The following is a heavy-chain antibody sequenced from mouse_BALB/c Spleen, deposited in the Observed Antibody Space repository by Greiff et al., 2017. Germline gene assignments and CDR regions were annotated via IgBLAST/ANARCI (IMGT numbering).Heavy chain of an antibody. D-gene: IGHD2-4*01. V-gene: IGHV1-15*01. CDR2: IDPETGGT. J-gene: IGHJ3*01. CDR1: GYTFTDYE. Sequence: VQLQQSGAELVRPGASVTLSCKASGYTFTDYEMHWVKQTPVHGLEWIGAIDPETGGTAYNQKFKGKATLTADKSSSTAYMELRSLTSEDSAVYYCTRRMSTTRFAYWGQGTLVTVSA. CDR3: TRRMSTTRFAY.